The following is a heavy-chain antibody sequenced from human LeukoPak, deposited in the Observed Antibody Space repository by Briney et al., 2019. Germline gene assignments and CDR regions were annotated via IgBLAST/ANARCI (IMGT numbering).Heavy chain of an antibody. CDR3: ARTLYYYYYMDA. CDR2: IYYSGST. J-gene: IGHJ6*03. CDR1: GGSISSHY. Sequence: SETLSLTCTVSGGSISSHYWSWIRQPPGKGLEWIGYIYYSGSTNYNPSLKSRVTISVDTSKNQFSLKLSSVTAADTAVYYCARTLYYYYYMDAWGKGTTVTVSS. V-gene: IGHV4-59*11.